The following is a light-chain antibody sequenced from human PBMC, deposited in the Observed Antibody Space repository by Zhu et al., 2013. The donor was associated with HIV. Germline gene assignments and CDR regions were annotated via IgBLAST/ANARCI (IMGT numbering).Light chain of an antibody. CDR2: EVS. CDR3: SSYTSSSTVV. Sequence: QSALTQPASVSGSPGQSITISCTGSSSDIGGYNYVSWYQHHPGKAPKLMFYEVSNRPSGVSYRFSGSKSGNTASLTISRLQAEDEADYYCSSYTSSSTVVFAGGTKLTVL. J-gene: IGLJ2*01. V-gene: IGLV2-14*01. CDR1: SSDIGGYNY.